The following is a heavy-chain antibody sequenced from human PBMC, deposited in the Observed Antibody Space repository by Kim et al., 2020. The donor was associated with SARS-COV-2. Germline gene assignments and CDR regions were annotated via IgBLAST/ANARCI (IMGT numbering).Heavy chain of an antibody. J-gene: IGHJ4*02. CDR2: ISWDGGST. CDR3: AIGRVRGVIITPNFDY. Sequence: GGSLRLSCAASGFTFDDYAMHWVRQAPGKGLEWVSLISWDGGSTYYADSVKGRFTISRDNSKNSLYLQMNSLRAEDTALYYCAIGRVRGVIITPNFDYWGQGTLVTVSS. D-gene: IGHD3-10*01. CDR1: GFTFDDYA. V-gene: IGHV3-43D*03.